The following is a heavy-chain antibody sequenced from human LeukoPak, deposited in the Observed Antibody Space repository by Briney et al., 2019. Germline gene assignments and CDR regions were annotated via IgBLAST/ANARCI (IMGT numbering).Heavy chain of an antibody. CDR2: IRYDGSNK. CDR1: GFTFTRHG. V-gene: IGHV3-30*02. D-gene: IGHD3-22*01. Sequence: PGGSLRLSCAASGFTFTRHGMHWVRQAPGKGLEWVAFIRYDGSNKYYADSVKGRFTISRDNSKNTLYLQMNSLRAEGTAVYYCAKDNYYDSTLLYFFDYWGQGTLVTVSS. CDR3: AKDNYYDSTLLYFFDY. J-gene: IGHJ4*02.